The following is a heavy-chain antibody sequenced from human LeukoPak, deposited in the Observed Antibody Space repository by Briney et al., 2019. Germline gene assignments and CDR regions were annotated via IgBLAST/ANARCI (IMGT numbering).Heavy chain of an antibody. V-gene: IGHV4-38-2*01. CDR2: IFHSGST. CDR3: TRHAQVADAFDI. CDR1: AYSISNGYY. Sequence: PSEALSLTCAVSAYSISNGYYWAWIRQPPGKGLEWIGSIFHSGSTYYNPSLKSRITISVDSSKNQFSLRLSSVTAADTAVYYCTRHAQVADAFDIWGQGTMVTVSS. J-gene: IGHJ3*02.